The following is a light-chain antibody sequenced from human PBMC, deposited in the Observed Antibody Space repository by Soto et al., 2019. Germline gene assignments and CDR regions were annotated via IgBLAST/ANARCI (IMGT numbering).Light chain of an antibody. CDR2: GIS. V-gene: IGKV3-15*01. J-gene: IGKJ5*01. Sequence: EVVMTQSPATLSVSPGERATLSCRASQSVNNSYLAWYQQKPGQAPRLLIYGISARASGVPARFSGSGSGTEFTLTIDSLQSEDFAVYYCQQYTNWPITFGQGTRLEIK. CDR3: QQYTNWPIT. CDR1: QSVNNSY.